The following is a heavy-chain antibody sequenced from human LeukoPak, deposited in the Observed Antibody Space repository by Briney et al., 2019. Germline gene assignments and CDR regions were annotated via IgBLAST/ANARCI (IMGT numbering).Heavy chain of an antibody. V-gene: IGHV1-18*01. CDR2: ISAYNGDT. CDR3: ARESGYGIFDY. Sequence: ASVKVSCKASGYSFTSYGISWVRQAPGQGLEWMGWISAYNGDTNYVRKFQGRVTMTTDTSTSTAYMELRGLRSDDTAVFYCARESGYGIFDYWGQGTLVTVSS. D-gene: IGHD5-12*01. CDR1: GYSFTSYG. J-gene: IGHJ4*02.